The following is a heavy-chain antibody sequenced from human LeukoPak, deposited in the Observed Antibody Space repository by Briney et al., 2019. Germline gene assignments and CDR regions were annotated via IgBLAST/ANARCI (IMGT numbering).Heavy chain of an antibody. CDR2: IKQDGSEK. CDR3: ARDYLVDTAMVTFDY. D-gene: IGHD5-18*01. J-gene: IGHJ4*02. V-gene: IGHV3-7*01. Sequence: AGGSLRLSCAASGFTFSSYWMSWVRQAPGKGLEWVANIKQDGSEKYYVDSVKGRFTISRDNAKNSLYLQMNSLRAEDTAVYYCARDYLVDTAMVTFDYWGQGTLVTVSS. CDR1: GFTFSSYW.